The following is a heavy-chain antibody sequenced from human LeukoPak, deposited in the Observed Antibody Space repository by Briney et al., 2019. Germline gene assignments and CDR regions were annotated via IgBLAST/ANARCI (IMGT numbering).Heavy chain of an antibody. J-gene: IGHJ4*02. CDR2: ISNDGSNE. Sequence: GGSLRLSCEVSGFTFRHYAMHWVRQAPGKGLEWVALISNDGSNEYYADSVKGRFTISRDSSKNTLDLQMNSLRAEDTAVYYCAKDGFCSTTSCYPNHFDSWGQGTLVTVSS. CDR1: GFTFRHYA. D-gene: IGHD2-2*01. V-gene: IGHV3-30*18. CDR3: AKDGFCSTTSCYPNHFDS.